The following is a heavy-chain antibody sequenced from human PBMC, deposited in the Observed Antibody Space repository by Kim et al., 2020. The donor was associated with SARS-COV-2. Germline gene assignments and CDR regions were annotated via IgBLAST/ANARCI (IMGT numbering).Heavy chain of an antibody. D-gene: IGHD3-16*02. J-gene: IGHJ4*02. V-gene: IGHV5-51*01. Sequence: GESLKISCKGSGYSFTSYWIDWVRQMPGKGLEWMGIIYPGDSDTRYSPSFQGQVTISADKSISTAYLQWSSLKASDTAMYYCARASFSYDYVWGSYRPVYYFDYWGQGTLVTVSS. CDR1: GYSFTSYW. CDR3: ARASFSYDYVWGSYRPVYYFDY. CDR2: IYPGDSDT.